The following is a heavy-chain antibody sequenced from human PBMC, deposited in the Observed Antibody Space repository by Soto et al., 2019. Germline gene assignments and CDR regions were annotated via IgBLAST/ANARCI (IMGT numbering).Heavy chain of an antibody. J-gene: IGHJ4*02. Sequence: SETLSLTCTVSGDSIGTTHSYWAWIRQSPGKGLEWIGNIHYSGSTYYMPSLRSRVTLSVDTSKNQFSLRLTSVTAEDTAVYYCARHEGNGNVWPLDYWGQGIQVTVSS. CDR2: IHYSGST. CDR1: GDSIGTTHSY. D-gene: IGHD2-8*01. V-gene: IGHV4-39*01. CDR3: ARHEGNGNVWPLDY.